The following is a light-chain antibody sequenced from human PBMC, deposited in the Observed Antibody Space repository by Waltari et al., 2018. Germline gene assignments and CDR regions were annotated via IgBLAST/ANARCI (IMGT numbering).Light chain of an antibody. J-gene: IGLJ3*02. CDR1: ALPTQY. V-gene: IGLV3-25*03. Sequence: SYALTQLPSVSVSPGQTARITCSGDALPTQYVYWYQQKSGQAPILVIYKDNKRPSGFPERFSGSTSGTTKPLTISGVQAEDEADYYCQSSDISATWVFGGGTKLTVL. CDR2: KDN. CDR3: QSSDISATWV.